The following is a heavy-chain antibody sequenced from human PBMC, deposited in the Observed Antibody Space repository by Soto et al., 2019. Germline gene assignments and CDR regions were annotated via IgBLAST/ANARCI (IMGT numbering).Heavy chain of an antibody. D-gene: IGHD1-1*01. V-gene: IGHV4-30-4*01. CDR2: MYYTGKT. CDR1: GTTISSGDHY. Sequence: QVQLQESGPGLVKPSQTLSLTCTVSGTTISSGDHYWSWIRQAPGKGLEWIGYMYYTGKTYYNTSLQSRVTLSVDTSKNQFSLKMTSVTAADTAMYFCARVYRRGDYFDFWGRGTLVSVSS. J-gene: IGHJ4*02. CDR3: ARVYRRGDYFDF.